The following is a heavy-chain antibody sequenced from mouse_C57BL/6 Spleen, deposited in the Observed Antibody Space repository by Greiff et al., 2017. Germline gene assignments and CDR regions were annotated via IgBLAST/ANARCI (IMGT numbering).Heavy chain of an antibody. CDR2: ISSGSSTI. Sequence: EVQLVESGGGLVKPGGSLTLSCAASGFTFSDYGMHWVRQAPEKGLEWVAYISSGSSTIYSADTVKGRFTISRDNAKNTLFLQMTSLRSEDTAMYYCARDDYDPPFAYWGQGTLVTVSA. V-gene: IGHV5-17*01. J-gene: IGHJ3*01. CDR3: ARDDYDPPFAY. CDR1: GFTFSDYG. D-gene: IGHD2-4*01.